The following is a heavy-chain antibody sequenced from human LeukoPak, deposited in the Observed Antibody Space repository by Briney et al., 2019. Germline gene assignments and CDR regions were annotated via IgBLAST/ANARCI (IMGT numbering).Heavy chain of an antibody. CDR1: GFTFSNYW. V-gene: IGHV3-7*01. J-gene: IGHJ4*02. CDR2: IKQDGSEI. Sequence: GGSLRLSCAASGFTFSNYWMDWVRQAPGKGLEWVANIKQDGSEIYYVDSVKGRFTISRDNAKNSLYSQMNSLRAEDTAVYYCSRSLDYWGQGTLVTVSS. CDR3: SRSLDY.